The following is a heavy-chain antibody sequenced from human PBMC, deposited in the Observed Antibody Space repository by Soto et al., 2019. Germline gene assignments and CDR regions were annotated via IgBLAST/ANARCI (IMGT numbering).Heavy chain of an antibody. Sequence: QPGGSLRLSCAASGFTFSSYAMHWVRQAPGKGLEWVAVIWYDGSNKYYADSVKGRFTISRDNSKNTLYLQMNSLRAEDTAVYYCARSGITMVRGGEYYFDYWGQGTLVTVSS. D-gene: IGHD3-10*01. V-gene: IGHV3-33*08. CDR1: GFTFSSYA. J-gene: IGHJ4*02. CDR2: IWYDGSNK. CDR3: ARSGITMVRGGEYYFDY.